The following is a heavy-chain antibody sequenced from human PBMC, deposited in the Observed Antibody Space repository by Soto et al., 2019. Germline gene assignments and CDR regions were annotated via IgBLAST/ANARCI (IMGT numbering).Heavy chain of an antibody. Sequence: QVQLVQSGAEVKKPGSSVKVSCKASGGTFSSYAISWVRQAPGQGLEWMGGIIPIFGTANYAQKVQGRVTITADESTSIAYMELSSLRSEDTAVYYCARAKGMGERQGVFDYWGQGTLVTVSS. D-gene: IGHD3-16*01. V-gene: IGHV1-69*01. CDR2: IIPIFGTA. CDR3: ARAKGMGERQGVFDY. J-gene: IGHJ4*02. CDR1: GGTFSSYA.